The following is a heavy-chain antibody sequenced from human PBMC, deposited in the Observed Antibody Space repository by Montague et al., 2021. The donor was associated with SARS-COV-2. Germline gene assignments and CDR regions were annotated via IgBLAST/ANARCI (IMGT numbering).Heavy chain of an antibody. J-gene: IGHJ6*02. CDR1: GFSFSSYE. D-gene: IGHD2-15*01. Sequence: SLRLSCAASGFSFSSYEMNRARQAPGKGLEWISYISSGSGSSIHYADSVRGRFTISRANAKNSLYLQMNGLRAEDTAIYYCARDVDPNSWDGIDVWGQGTTVTVSS. CDR2: ISSGSGSSI. V-gene: IGHV3-48*03. CDR3: ARDVDPNSWDGIDV.